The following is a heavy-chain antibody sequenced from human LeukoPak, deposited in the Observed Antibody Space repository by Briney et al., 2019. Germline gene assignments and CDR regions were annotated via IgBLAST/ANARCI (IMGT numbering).Heavy chain of an antibody. CDR1: GGTFSSYA. D-gene: IGHD1-1*01. V-gene: IGHV1-69*05. CDR3: ARARERRFHYYYMDV. CDR2: IIPIFGTA. Sequence: ASVKVSCKASGGTFSSYAISWVRQAPGQGLEWMGGIIPIFGTANYAQKFQGRVTITTDESTSTAYMELSSLRSEDTAVYYCARARERRFHYYYMDVGAKGPRSPSP. J-gene: IGHJ6*03.